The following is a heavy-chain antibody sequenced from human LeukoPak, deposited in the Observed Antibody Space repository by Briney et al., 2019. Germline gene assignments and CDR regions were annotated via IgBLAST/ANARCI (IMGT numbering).Heavy chain of an antibody. Sequence: ASVKVSCKASGYTFTSYDINWVRQAPGQGLEWMGWMNPNSGNTGYAQKFQGRVTMTRNTSISTAYMELSGLKSEDTAVYYCARVTMVRGVIMTLDYWGQGTLVTVSS. CDR2: MNPNSGNT. CDR3: ARVTMVRGVIMTLDY. CDR1: GYTFTSYD. J-gene: IGHJ4*02. V-gene: IGHV1-8*01. D-gene: IGHD3-10*01.